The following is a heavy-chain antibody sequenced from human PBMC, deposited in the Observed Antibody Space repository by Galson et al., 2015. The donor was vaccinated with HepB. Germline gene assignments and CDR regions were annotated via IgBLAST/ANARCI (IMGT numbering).Heavy chain of an antibody. CDR1: GGSISSYY. CDR2: IYYSGST. Sequence: LSLTCTVSGGSISSYYWSWIRQPPGKGLEWIGSIYYSGSTYYNPSLKSRVTISVDTSKNQFSLKLSSVTAADTAVYYCAREGGESGYSSGWYVGYWGQGTLVTVSS. D-gene: IGHD6-19*01. V-gene: IGHV4-59*01. CDR3: AREGGESGYSSGWYVGY. J-gene: IGHJ4*02.